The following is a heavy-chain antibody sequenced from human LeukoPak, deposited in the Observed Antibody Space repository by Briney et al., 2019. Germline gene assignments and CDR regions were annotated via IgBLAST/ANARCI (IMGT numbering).Heavy chain of an antibody. D-gene: IGHD3-10*02. V-gene: IGHV3-30*02. CDR3: AKAMFYAFDI. Sequence: GGSLRLSCAASGFTFSDYGMHWVRQAPGKGLEWVAFIRNDGSYEYYPDSVKGRFTISRDNSRNALFLQMSSLRAEDTAVYYCAKAMFYAFDIWGQGTMVTVSS. CDR1: GFTFSDYG. J-gene: IGHJ3*02. CDR2: IRNDGSYE.